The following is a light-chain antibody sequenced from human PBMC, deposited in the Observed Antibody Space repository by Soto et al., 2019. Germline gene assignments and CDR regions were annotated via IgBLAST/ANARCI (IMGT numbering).Light chain of an antibody. J-gene: IGKJ4*01. CDR3: QQYRDWPLT. CDR2: DAS. CDR1: HSAASA. Sequence: EIVLTQSPATLSVSPGERATLSCRASHSAASAVAWYQQKPGQAPRLLIYDASTRATGIPARFSGSGSATACTPTSRSLQSEDFAVYSCQQYRDWPLTFGGGTKVDLK. V-gene: IGKV3-15*01.